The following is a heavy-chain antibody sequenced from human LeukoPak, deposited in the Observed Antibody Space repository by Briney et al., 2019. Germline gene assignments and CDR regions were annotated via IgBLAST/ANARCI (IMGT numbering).Heavy chain of an antibody. CDR3: ARDVAADNYYYGMDV. CDR2: ISSSSSYI. D-gene: IGHD6-13*01. V-gene: IGHV3-21*01. Sequence: GSLRLSCAASGFTFSSYSMNWVRQAPGKGLEWVASISSSSSYIYYADSVKGRFTISRDNAKNSLYLQMNSLRAEDTAVYYCARDVAADNYYYGMDVWGQGTTVTVSS. J-gene: IGHJ6*02. CDR1: GFTFSSYS.